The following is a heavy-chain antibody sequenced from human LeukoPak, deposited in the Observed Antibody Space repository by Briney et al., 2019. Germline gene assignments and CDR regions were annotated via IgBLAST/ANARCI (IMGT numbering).Heavy chain of an antibody. V-gene: IGHV3-74*01. J-gene: IGHJ4*02. CDR2: INSDGSST. CDR3: ARESSYYDILTGAWGPHGFDY. CDR1: GFTFSSYW. D-gene: IGHD3-9*01. Sequence: PGGSLRLSCAASGFTFSSYWMHWVRQAPGKGLVWVSRINSDGSSTSYADSVKGRFTISRDNAKNTLYLQMNSLRAEDTAVYYCARESSYYDILTGAWGPHGFDYWGQGTLVTVSP.